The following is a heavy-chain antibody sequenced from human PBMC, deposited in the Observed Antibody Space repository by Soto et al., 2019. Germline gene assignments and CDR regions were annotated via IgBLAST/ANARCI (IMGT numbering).Heavy chain of an antibody. J-gene: IGHJ6*02. D-gene: IGHD6-6*01. Sequence: ASVKVSCKASGYTFTSYGISWVRQAPGQGLEWMGWISAYNGNTNYAQKLQGRVTMTTDTSTSTAYMELRSLRSDDTAVYYCARALEYSSSVGDCYYGMDVWGQGTTVTVSS. V-gene: IGHV1-18*01. CDR1: GYTFTSYG. CDR2: ISAYNGNT. CDR3: ARALEYSSSVGDCYYGMDV.